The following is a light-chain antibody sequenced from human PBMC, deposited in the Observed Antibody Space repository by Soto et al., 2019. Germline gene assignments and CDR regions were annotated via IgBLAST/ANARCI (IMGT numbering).Light chain of an antibody. J-gene: IGKJ3*01. CDR1: QSVSNY. Sequence: EIVLTQSPATLSLSPGQRATLSCRASQSVSNYLAWYQQKPGQAPRLLIYDASNRATGIPARFSGSGSGPDFPLTISSLEPEDFAVYYCQQLSNWAPVFTFGPGTKVDIK. CDR3: QQLSNWAPVFT. CDR2: DAS. V-gene: IGKV3-11*01.